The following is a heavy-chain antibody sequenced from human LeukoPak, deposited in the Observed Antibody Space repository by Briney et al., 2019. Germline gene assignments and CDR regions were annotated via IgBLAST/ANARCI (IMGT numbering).Heavy chain of an antibody. CDR2: ITWNSRSI. V-gene: IGHV3-9*01. Sequence: GRSLRLSCAASGFIFDEYAMHWVRQAPGKGLEWLAGITWNSRSIEYADSVKGRFTISRDNAKTSLYLQMNSLRAEDTALYYCVNASPDYYVSGSYPVPSNFDDWGQGTLVTVSS. CDR1: GFIFDEYA. CDR3: VNASPDYYVSGSYPVPSNFDD. J-gene: IGHJ4*02. D-gene: IGHD3-10*01.